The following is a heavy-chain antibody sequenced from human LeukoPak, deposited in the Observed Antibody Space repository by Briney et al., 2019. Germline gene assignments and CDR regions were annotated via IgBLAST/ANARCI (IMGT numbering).Heavy chain of an antibody. J-gene: IGHJ5*02. Sequence: ASVKVSCKASGYTFTSYGISWVRQAPGQGLEWMGWISAYNGNTNYAQKLQGRVTMTTDTSTSTAYMELRSLRSDDTAVYYCARDSNIVVDENWFDPWGQGTLVTVSS. CDR2: ISAYNGNT. CDR1: GYTFTSYG. V-gene: IGHV1-18*01. CDR3: ARDSNIVVDENWFDP. D-gene: IGHD2-2*01.